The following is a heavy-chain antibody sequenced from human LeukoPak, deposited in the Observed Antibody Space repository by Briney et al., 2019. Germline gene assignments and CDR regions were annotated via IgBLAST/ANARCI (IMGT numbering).Heavy chain of an antibody. Sequence: ASVKVSCKASGYTFTGYYMHWVRQAPGQGLEWMGWINPNSGGTNYAQKFRGRVTMTRDTSISTAYMELSRLRSDDTAVYYCARAPYDYVWGSYPRDNSYYFDYWGQGTLVTVSS. CDR2: INPNSGGT. D-gene: IGHD3-16*02. CDR1: GYTFTGYY. V-gene: IGHV1-2*02. CDR3: ARAPYDYVWGSYPRDNSYYFDY. J-gene: IGHJ4*02.